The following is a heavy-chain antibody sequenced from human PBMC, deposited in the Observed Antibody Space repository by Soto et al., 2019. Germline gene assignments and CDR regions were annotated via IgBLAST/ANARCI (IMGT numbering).Heavy chain of an antibody. J-gene: IGHJ4*02. Sequence: QLQLQESGSGLVEPSQTLSLTCTVSGGSISRGGYSWSWIRQPPGKGLEWIGYIYESGNTYYNSSLESRVTISLDVSKNQFYLKLSSVTAADTAVYYCARVGSADSGCYYILDHWGQGSLVTVSS. CDR1: GGSISRGGYS. V-gene: IGHV4-30-2*01. CDR3: ARVGSADSGCYYILDH. D-gene: IGHD3-10*01. CDR2: IYESGNT.